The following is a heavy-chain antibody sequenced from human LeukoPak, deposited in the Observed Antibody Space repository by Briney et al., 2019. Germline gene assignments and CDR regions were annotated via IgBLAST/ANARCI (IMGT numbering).Heavy chain of an antibody. CDR3: VRDPHNSGSGRYFED. J-gene: IGHJ4*02. V-gene: IGHV3-66*01. CDR2: FYSGGTM. D-gene: IGHD3-10*01. CDR1: GFSVSNNY. Sequence: PGGSLRLSCAASGFSVSNNYMSWVRQAPGKGLEWVSVFYSGGTMRYAESVRDRFIISRDVSKNILYLQMNSLRAEDTAVYYCVRDPHNSGSGRYFEDWGRGNLVTVSS.